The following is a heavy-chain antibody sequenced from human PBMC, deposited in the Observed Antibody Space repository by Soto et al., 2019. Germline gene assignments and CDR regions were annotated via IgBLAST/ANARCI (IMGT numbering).Heavy chain of an antibody. J-gene: IGHJ6*02. CDR2: ISSSSSYI. Sequence: GGSLSLSCAASGFTFSSYSMNWVRQAPGKGLEWVSSISSSSSYIYYADSVKGRFTISRDNAKNSLYLQMNSLRAEDTAVYYCARDEDSSSWYSYYYYGMDVWGQGTTVTVSS. CDR1: GFTFSSYS. D-gene: IGHD6-13*01. V-gene: IGHV3-21*01. CDR3: ARDEDSSSWYSYYYYGMDV.